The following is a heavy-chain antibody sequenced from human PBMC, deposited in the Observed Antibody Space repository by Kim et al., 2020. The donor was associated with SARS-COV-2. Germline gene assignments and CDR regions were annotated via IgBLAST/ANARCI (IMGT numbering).Heavy chain of an antibody. Sequence: YNPPLKSRVTISVDTSKNQFSLKLSSVAAADTALYYCARDAGLASLDYWGRGTLVTVSS. CDR3: ARDAGLASLDY. D-gene: IGHD6-19*01. J-gene: IGHJ4*02. V-gene: IGHV4-31*02.